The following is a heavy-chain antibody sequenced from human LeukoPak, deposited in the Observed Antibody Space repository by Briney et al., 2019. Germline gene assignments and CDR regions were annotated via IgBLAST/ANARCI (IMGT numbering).Heavy chain of an antibody. D-gene: IGHD3-10*01. Sequence: PSETLSLTCTVSDDSISSSRYYWGWIRQPPGKGLEWIGSIYFDGTTYYNPALTSRVTISLETSGNQFSLKLSSVTAADTAVYYCARHTLYYYGSGSPQEFDPWGQGTLVTVSS. V-gene: IGHV4-39*01. CDR1: DDSISSSRYY. J-gene: IGHJ5*02. CDR3: ARHTLYYYGSGSPQEFDP. CDR2: IYFDGTT.